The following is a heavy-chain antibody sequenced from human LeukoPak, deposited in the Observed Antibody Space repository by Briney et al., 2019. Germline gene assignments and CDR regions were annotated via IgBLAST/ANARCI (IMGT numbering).Heavy chain of an antibody. CDR2: ISSSSSYI. J-gene: IGHJ6*02. CDR1: GFTFSSYT. Sequence: GSLRLSCAASGFTFSSYTMNWVRQAPGKGLEWVSYISSSSSYIYYADSVKGRFTISRDNAKNSLYLQMNSLRAEDTAVYYCAKGESGWYWAHYYYYGMDVWGQGTTVTVSS. V-gene: IGHV3-21*05. D-gene: IGHD6-19*01. CDR3: AKGESGWYWAHYYYYGMDV.